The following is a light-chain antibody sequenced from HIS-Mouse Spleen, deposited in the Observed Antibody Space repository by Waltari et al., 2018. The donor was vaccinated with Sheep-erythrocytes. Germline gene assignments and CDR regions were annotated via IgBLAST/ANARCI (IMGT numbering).Light chain of an antibody. J-gene: IGLJ3*02. Sequence: QSALTQPASVSGSPGQSITISCTGTSSDVGSYNLVSWYQQHPGKAPKLMIYEGSKRPSGVSHRFAGSKSGNTAYLTIAGLQAEDEADYYCCSYAGSSTPWVFGGGTKLTVL. CDR2: EGS. CDR3: CSYAGSSTPWV. CDR1: SSDVGSYNL. V-gene: IGLV2-23*01.